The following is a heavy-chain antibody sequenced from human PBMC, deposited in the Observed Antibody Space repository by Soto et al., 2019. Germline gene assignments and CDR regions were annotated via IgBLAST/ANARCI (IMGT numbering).Heavy chain of an antibody. CDR1: GGSMRNYY. D-gene: IGHD6-6*01. CDR2: VYHSGST. CDR3: TSSYSTSSSTDY. J-gene: IGHJ4*02. Sequence: SETLSLTCSVSGGSMRNYYWNWIRQPPGRGLEWIGYVYHSGSTNYNPSLKSRVSMSVDVSRNHFSLTLHSVTAADTAVYFCTSSYSTSSSTDYWGQGTMVT. V-gene: IGHV4-59*01.